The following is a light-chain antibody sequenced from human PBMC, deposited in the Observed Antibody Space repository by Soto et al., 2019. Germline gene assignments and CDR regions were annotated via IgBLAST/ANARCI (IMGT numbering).Light chain of an antibody. J-gene: IGLJ1*01. CDR2: EVT. Sequence: QSVLTQPASVSASPGQSITLSCTGTSSDVGGYNYVSWYQQYPGKVPKLIIFEVTHRPSGVSSRFSGSKSGDTASLTISGLQPEDEADYYCSSYTSSSSLVFGTGTKLTVL. CDR1: SSDVGGYNY. CDR3: SSYTSSSSLV. V-gene: IGLV2-14*01.